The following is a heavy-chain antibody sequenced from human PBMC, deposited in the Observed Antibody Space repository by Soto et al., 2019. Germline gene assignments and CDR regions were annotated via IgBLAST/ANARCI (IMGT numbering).Heavy chain of an antibody. CDR2: IVVASGQT. J-gene: IGHJ6*02. D-gene: IGHD2-15*01. CDR3: SADRPDIGVGWWV. CDR1: GSGFIRSG. V-gene: IGHV1-58*02. Sequence: SVEVSCKXSGSGFIRSGIQWVRQAHGQRLEWIGWIVVASGQTNYAQNFRGRVAITRDTSTATAYIELTGLTSEDTAVYFCSADRPDIGVGWWVWGQGTTVTVSS.